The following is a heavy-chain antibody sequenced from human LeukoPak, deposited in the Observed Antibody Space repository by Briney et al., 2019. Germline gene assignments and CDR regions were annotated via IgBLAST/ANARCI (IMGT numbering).Heavy chain of an antibody. Sequence: SETLSLTCTVSGGSITSYYWSWIRQPPGKGLEWIGCIHYSGSTNYNPSLKSRVTISVDTSKNQFSLKLSSVTAADTAVYYCARVRDRSSYFYDLDYWGQGTLVTVSS. CDR1: GGSITSYY. CDR3: ARVRDRSSYFYDLDY. CDR2: IHYSGST. D-gene: IGHD3-22*01. J-gene: IGHJ4*02. V-gene: IGHV4-59*01.